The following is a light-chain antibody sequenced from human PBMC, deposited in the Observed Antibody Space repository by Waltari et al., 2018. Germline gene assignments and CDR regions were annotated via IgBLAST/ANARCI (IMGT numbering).Light chain of an antibody. CDR1: QSISGW. CDR3: LQYDSYSYT. Sequence: DIHMTQSPSTLSASVGDRVTITCRASQSISGWLAWYQQKPGNAPKLQIYEASSLESGIPSRFSGSGSGTEFTLTVSSLQPDDFATYYCLQYDSYSYTFGQGTKLEIK. J-gene: IGKJ2*01. CDR2: EAS. V-gene: IGKV1-5*03.